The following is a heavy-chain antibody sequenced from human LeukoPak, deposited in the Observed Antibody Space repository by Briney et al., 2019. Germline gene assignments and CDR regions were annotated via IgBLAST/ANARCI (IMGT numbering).Heavy chain of an antibody. D-gene: IGHD1-26*01. CDR3: ARDRYSGSYPRLYGMDV. CDR1: GGSFSGYY. CDR2: INHSGST. V-gene: IGHV4-34*01. J-gene: IGHJ6*02. Sequence: SETLSLTCAVYGGSFSGYYWSWIRQPPGKGLEWIGEINHSGSTNYNPSLKSRVTISVDTSKNQFSLKLSSVTAADTAVYYCARDRYSGSYPRLYGMDVWGQGTRVTVSS.